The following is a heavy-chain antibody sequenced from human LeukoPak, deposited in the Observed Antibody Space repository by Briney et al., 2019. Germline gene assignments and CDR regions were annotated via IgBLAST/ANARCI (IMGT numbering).Heavy chain of an antibody. CDR3: ASSSGYGYFDY. D-gene: IGHD5-12*01. V-gene: IGHV4-34*01. CDR1: GGSFSGYY. J-gene: IGHJ4*02. Sequence: SETLSLTCAVYGGSFSGYYWSWIRQPPGKGQEWIGEINHSGSTNYNPSLKSRVTLSVDTSKNQFSLKLNSVTAADTAVYYCASSSGYGYFDYWGQGTLVTVSS. CDR2: INHSGST.